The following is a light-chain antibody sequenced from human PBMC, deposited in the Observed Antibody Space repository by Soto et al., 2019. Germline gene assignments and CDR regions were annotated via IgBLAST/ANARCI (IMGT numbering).Light chain of an antibody. V-gene: IGKV1-39*01. CDR2: AAS. CDR3: QQYYSFPPL. Sequence: DIQMTQSPSSLSASVGDRVTITCRASQSISSYLNWYQQKPGKAPKLLIYAASSLQSGVPSRFSGSGSETHFTLTISSLQPEDFATYYCQQYYSFPPLFGQGTKVDIK. CDR1: QSISSY. J-gene: IGKJ1*01.